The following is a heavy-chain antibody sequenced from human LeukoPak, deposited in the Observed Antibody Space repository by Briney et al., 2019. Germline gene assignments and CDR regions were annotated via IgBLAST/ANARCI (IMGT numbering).Heavy chain of an antibody. V-gene: IGHV1-58*01. J-gene: IGHJ3*02. CDR2: IVVGSGNT. Sequence: SVKVSCKASGFTFTSSAVLWVRQARGQRLEWIGWIVVGSGNTNYAQKFQERVTITRDMSTSTAYMELSSLRSEDTAVYYCAADNIVATANDAFDIWGQGTMVTVSS. D-gene: IGHD5-12*01. CDR1: GFTFTSSA. CDR3: AADNIVATANDAFDI.